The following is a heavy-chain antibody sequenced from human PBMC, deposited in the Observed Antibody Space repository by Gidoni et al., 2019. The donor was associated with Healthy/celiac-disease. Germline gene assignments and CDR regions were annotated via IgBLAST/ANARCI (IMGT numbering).Heavy chain of an antibody. CDR2: ISYDGSNK. J-gene: IGHJ4*02. CDR3: AKDPTTVVKTTPPDY. Sequence: QVQLVESGGGVFQPGRSLRLSCAASGFTFCRYGMHRVRQAPGKGLEWVAVISYDGSNKYYADSVKGRFTISRDNSKNTLYLQMNSLRAEDTAVYYCAKDPTTVVKTTPPDYWGQGTLVTVSS. D-gene: IGHD4-17*01. CDR1: GFTFCRYG. V-gene: IGHV3-30*18.